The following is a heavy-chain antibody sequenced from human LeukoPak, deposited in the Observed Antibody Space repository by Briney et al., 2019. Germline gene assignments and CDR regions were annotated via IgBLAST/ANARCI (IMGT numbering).Heavy chain of an antibody. J-gene: IGHJ4*02. CDR2: ISYDGSNK. Sequence: GRSLRLSCAASGFTFSSYAMHWVRQAPGKGLEWVAVISYDGSNKYYADSVKGRFTISRDNSKNTLYLQMNSLRAEDTAVYYCARDRGPFGYWGQGTLVTVSS. V-gene: IGHV3-30-3*01. CDR3: ARDRGPFGY. CDR1: GFTFSSYA.